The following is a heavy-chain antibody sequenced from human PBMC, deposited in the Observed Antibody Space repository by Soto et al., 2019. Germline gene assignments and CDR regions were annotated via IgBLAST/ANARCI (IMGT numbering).Heavy chain of an antibody. J-gene: IGHJ6*04. V-gene: IGHV1-8*01. CDR3: ERGGYENRRTFWDV. D-gene: IGHD5-12*01. CDR2: MNPNSGNT. CDR1: GYTFTSYD. Sequence: ASVKVSCKASGYTFTSYDINWVRQATGQGLEWMGWMNPNSGNTGYAQKFQGRVTMTRNTSISTAYMELSSLRSEDTAAYYCERGGYENRRTFWDVWGKGTTDTVSS.